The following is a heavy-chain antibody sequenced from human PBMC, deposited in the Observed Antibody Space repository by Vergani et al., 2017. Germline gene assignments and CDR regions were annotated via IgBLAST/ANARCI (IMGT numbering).Heavy chain of an antibody. CDR1: GFTLSNYD. D-gene: IGHD7-27*01. V-gene: IGHV3-30*02. J-gene: IGHJ3*02. CDR2: IQFDGSNQ. CDR3: ARDAKNWGRDAFDI. Sequence: QVQLVESGGGVVQRGGSLRLSCATSGFTLSNYDMQWIRQGPGKGLEFVAFIQFDGSNQYYADSVKGRFTLSRDNAKNSLYLQMNSLRAEDTAVYYCARDAKNWGRDAFDIWGQGTMVTVSS.